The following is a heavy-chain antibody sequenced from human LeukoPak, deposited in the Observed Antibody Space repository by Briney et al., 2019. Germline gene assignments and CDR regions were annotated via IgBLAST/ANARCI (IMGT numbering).Heavy chain of an antibody. D-gene: IGHD6-19*01. CDR2: IYSGGST. CDR1: GFTVSSNY. Sequence: PGGSLRLSCAASGFTVSSNYMSWVRQAPGKGLEWVSVIYSGGSTYYADSVKGRFTISRDNSKNTLYLQMNSLRAEDTAVYYCARARQWLLGLGRAFDIWGQGPMVTVSS. V-gene: IGHV3-53*01. J-gene: IGHJ3*02. CDR3: ARARQWLLGLGRAFDI.